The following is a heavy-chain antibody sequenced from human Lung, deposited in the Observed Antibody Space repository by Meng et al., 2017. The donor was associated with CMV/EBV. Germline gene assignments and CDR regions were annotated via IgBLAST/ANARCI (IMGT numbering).Heavy chain of an antibody. CDR3: ARVGYPIGGYFDP. V-gene: IGHV3-53*01. Sequence: GGSXRLXXAASGFSVSNKYLAWVRQAPGKGLEWVPVIYNDGDTHYTNSVKGRFTISRDSSKNTVFLQMNSLRADDTAVYYCARVGYPIGGYFDPWGQGTLVTVSS. J-gene: IGHJ5*02. D-gene: IGHD2-15*01. CDR1: GFSVSNKY. CDR2: IYNDGDT.